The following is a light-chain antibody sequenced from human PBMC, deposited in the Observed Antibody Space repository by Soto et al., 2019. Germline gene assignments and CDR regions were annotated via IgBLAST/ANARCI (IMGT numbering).Light chain of an antibody. V-gene: IGLV2-14*01. Sequence: QSALTQPASVSGSPGQSITISCTGTNSDVGAYDYVSWYQQHPGKVPKLMIYEVGDRPSGVSNRFSGSKSGNTASLTISGLQADDEADYYCASYASNNNYVFGTGTKVTVL. CDR3: ASYASNNNYV. CDR1: NSDVGAYDY. CDR2: EVG. J-gene: IGLJ1*01.